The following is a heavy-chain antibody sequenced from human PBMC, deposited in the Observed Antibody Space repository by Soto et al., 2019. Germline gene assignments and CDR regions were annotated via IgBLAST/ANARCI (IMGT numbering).Heavy chain of an antibody. CDR1: GYTFISYG. J-gene: IGHJ6*02. CDR3: ATVGLEPTYYYGMDV. D-gene: IGHD1-1*01. CDR2: SSTYNGST. V-gene: IGHV1-18*01. Sequence: EASVKVSCKASGYTFISYGISWARQAPGQGLEWMGWSSTYNGSTNYAQKFQGRVTMTTDTTTSAAYMELSSLRSEDTAVYYCATVGLEPTYYYGMDVWGQGPTVTVSS.